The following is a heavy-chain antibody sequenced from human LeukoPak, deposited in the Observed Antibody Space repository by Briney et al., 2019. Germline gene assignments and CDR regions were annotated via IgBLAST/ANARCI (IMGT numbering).Heavy chain of an antibody. Sequence: SETLSLKCVVYSGSFSVYHWRWHRPPQGKGREGIGEINHSGSTNYHPSLKRRVTISVDTSKKHFTLKLSSVTAADTAVYYCARCSRIEATIRQFDPWGQGTLVTVSS. J-gene: IGHJ5*02. CDR3: ARCSRIEATIRQFDP. CDR2: INHSGST. V-gene: IGHV4-34*01. CDR1: SGSFSVYH. D-gene: IGHD3-9*01.